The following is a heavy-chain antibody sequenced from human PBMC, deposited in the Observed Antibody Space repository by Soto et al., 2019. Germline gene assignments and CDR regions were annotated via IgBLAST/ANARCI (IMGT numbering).Heavy chain of an antibody. Sequence: ASVKVSCKASGYTFTSYAMHWVRQAPGQRLEWMGWINAGNGNTKYSQKFQGRVTITRDTSASTAYMELSGLRSEDTAVYYCARDPTVTTYAAFEIWGQGTMVTVSS. CDR3: ARDPTVTTYAAFEI. V-gene: IGHV1-3*01. D-gene: IGHD4-17*01. J-gene: IGHJ3*02. CDR1: GYTFTSYA. CDR2: INAGNGNT.